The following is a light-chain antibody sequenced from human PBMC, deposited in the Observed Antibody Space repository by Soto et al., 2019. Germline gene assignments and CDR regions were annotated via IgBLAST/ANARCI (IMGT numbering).Light chain of an antibody. CDR3: SSYTGSSTLV. CDR2: EVS. Sequence: QSALTQPASVSGSPGQSITISCTGTSSDVGGYNYVSWYQQHPGKAPKLMIYEVSNRPSGVSNRFSGSKSGNTASLTISGRHAEDDADYYCSSYTGSSTLVFGTGTKLTVL. CDR1: SSDVGGYNY. J-gene: IGLJ1*01. V-gene: IGLV2-14*01.